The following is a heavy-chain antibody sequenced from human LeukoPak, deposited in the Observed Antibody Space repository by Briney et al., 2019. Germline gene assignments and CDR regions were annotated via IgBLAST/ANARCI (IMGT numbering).Heavy chain of an antibody. V-gene: IGHV4-59*12. CDR2: IYYSGST. Sequence: SETLSLTCTVSGGSISSYYWSWIRQPPGKGLEWIGYIYYSGSTYYNPSLKSRVTISVDRSKNQFSLKLSSVTAADTAVYYCARENRYSSFPYPDYWGQGTLVTVSS. CDR1: GGSISSYY. D-gene: IGHD6-6*01. J-gene: IGHJ4*02. CDR3: ARENRYSSFPYPDY.